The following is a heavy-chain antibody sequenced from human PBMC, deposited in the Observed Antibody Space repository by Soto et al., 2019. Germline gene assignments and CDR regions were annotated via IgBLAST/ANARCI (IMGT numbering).Heavy chain of an antibody. V-gene: IGHV3-30-3*01. CDR1: GFTFSSYA. Sequence: GGSLRLSCAASGFTFSSYAMHWVRQAPGKGLEWVAVISYDGSNKYYADSVKGRFTISRDNSKNTLYLQMNSLRAEDTAVYYCARGSIGPPGYWGQGTLVTVSS. CDR3: ARGSIGPPGY. D-gene: IGHD3-16*02. CDR2: ISYDGSNK. J-gene: IGHJ4*02.